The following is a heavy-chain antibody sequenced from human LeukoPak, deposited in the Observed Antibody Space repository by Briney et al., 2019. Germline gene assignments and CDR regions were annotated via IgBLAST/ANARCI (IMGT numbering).Heavy chain of an antibody. CDR1: GGSISSSSYY. CDR3: ARGKTAMVLGAIYYFDY. V-gene: IGHV4-39*07. J-gene: IGHJ4*02. D-gene: IGHD5-18*01. Sequence: PSETLSLTCTVSGGSISSSSYYWGWIRQPPGKGLEWIGEINHSGSTNYNPSLKSRVTISVDTSKNQFSLKLSSVTAADTAVYYCARGKTAMVLGAIYYFDYWGQGTLVTVSS. CDR2: INHSGST.